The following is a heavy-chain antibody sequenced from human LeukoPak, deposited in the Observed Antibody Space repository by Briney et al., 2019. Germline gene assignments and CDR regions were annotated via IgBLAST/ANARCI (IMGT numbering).Heavy chain of an antibody. CDR2: IDHSGTT. CDR3: ARVKVGTTSGFDS. V-gene: IGHV4-38-2*01. J-gene: IGHJ4*02. CDR1: GYSISSHYF. Sequence: SETLSLTCAVSGYSISSHYFWGWIRQPPGKGLEWIGSIDHSGTTYYNPSLKSRVTISVDTSKNQSSLKLSSVTASDTAVYYCARVKVGTTSGFDSWGQGTLVTVSS. D-gene: IGHD1-26*01.